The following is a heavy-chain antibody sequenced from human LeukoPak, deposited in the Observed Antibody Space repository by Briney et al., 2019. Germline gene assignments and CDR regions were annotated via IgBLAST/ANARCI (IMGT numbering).Heavy chain of an antibody. J-gene: IGHJ6*03. Sequence: GGSLRLSCAASGFTFSSYWMHWVRQAPGKGLVWVSRIDSDGSSTNYADSVKGRFTISRDNAKNTLYLQMNSLRAEDTAVYYSLGGYYYSYMDVWGKGTTVTISS. V-gene: IGHV3-74*01. CDR2: IDSDGSST. CDR3: LGGYYYSYMDV. D-gene: IGHD3-16*01. CDR1: GFTFSSYW.